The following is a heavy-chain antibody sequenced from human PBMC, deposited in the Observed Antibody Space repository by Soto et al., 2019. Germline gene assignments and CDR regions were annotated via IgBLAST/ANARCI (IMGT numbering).Heavy chain of an antibody. J-gene: IGHJ4*02. Sequence: EVQLLESGGGLVQPGGSLRLSCAASGFTFSSYAMRWVRQAPVKGLEWVSAISGSGGSTYYADSVKGRFTISRDNSKNTLYLQMNSLRAEDTAVYYCARRGSGSYYDYWGQGPLVTVSS. CDR2: ISGSGGST. V-gene: IGHV3-23*01. CDR3: ARRGSGSYYDY. D-gene: IGHD1-26*01. CDR1: GFTFSSYA.